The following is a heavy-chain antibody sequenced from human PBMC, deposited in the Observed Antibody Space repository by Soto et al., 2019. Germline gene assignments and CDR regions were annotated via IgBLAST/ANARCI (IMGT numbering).Heavy chain of an antibody. CDR1: GYSFTSYW. V-gene: IGHV5-51*01. CDR2: IYPGDSDT. D-gene: IGHD6-19*01. J-gene: IGHJ5*02. CDR3: ARQIGSSGWFEQKNWFDP. Sequence: PGESLKISCNGSGYSFTSYWIGWVRQMPGKGLEWMGIIYPGDSDTRYSPSFQGQVTISADKSISTAYLQWSSLKASDTAMYYCARQIGSSGWFEQKNWFDPWGQGTLVTVSS.